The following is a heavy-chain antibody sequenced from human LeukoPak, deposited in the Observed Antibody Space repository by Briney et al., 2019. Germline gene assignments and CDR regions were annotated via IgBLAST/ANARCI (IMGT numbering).Heavy chain of an antibody. CDR1: GFTFSSYS. V-gene: IGHV3-21*01. Sequence: GGSLRLSCAASGFTFSSYSMNWVRQAPGKGLEWVSSISSSSSYIYYADSVKGRFTISRDNAKNSLYLQMNSLRAEDTAVYYCAAARIAVAGPTWGDVWGQGTMVTVSS. D-gene: IGHD6-19*01. J-gene: IGHJ6*02. CDR3: AAARIAVAGPTWGDV. CDR2: ISSSSSYI.